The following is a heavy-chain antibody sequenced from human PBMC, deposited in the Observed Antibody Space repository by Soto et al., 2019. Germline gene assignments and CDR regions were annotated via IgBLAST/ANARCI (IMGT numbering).Heavy chain of an antibody. J-gene: IGHJ3*02. CDR2: INPNSGGT. CDR3: ASVVSVHDYGVMGGACDI. D-gene: IGHD4-17*01. V-gene: IGHV1-2*04. Sequence: ASVKVSCKASGYTFTCYYMHWVRQAPGQGLEWMGWINPNSGGTNYAQKFQGWVTMTRDTSINTAYMELSRLRSDDTAVYYCASVVSVHDYGVMGGACDIWGQGTMVTVSS. CDR1: GYTFTCYY.